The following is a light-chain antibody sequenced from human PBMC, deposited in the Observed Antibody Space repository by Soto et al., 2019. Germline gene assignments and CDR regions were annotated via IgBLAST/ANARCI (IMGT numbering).Light chain of an antibody. CDR2: STN. V-gene: IGLV8-61*01. Sequence: QTVVNQEPSFSVSPGGTVALTCGLSSGSVSTSYYPSWYQQTPGQAPRTLIYSTNTRSSGVPDRFSGSILGNKAALTITGAQADDESDYYCVLYMGSGISGVFGGGTKVTVL. CDR3: VLYMGSGISGV. J-gene: IGLJ3*02. CDR1: SGSVSTSYY.